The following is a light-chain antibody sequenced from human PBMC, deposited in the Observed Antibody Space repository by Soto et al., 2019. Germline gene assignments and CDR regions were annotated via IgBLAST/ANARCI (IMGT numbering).Light chain of an antibody. CDR3: QQYNTYSPWT. J-gene: IGKJ1*01. CDR2: KAS. Sequence: DIQMTQSPSTLSASVGDRVTLSCRASQSVGNWLAWYQLRPGKAPKLLIYKASSLEIGVPSRFSGLGSGTEFTLTISSLQPDDFATYYCQQYNTYSPWTFGQGTKVDIK. CDR1: QSVGNW. V-gene: IGKV1-5*03.